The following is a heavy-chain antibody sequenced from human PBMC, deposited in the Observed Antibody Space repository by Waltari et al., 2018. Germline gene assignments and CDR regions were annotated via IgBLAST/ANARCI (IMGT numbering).Heavy chain of an antibody. D-gene: IGHD5-12*01. CDR2: LSYSGAT. CDR1: DVPISSNRHY. CDR3: ATYIGASIGTAAFDV. V-gene: IGHV4-39*01. Sequence: HLQLQESGPGLLKPSETLSLTCSVSDVPISSNRHYWVWSRQPPGQGLEWIGTLSYSGATYSSPSLKTRVTISGYTARNQLSLILGSVTAADTAVYYCATYIGASIGTAAFDVWGQGTMVTVSA. J-gene: IGHJ3*01.